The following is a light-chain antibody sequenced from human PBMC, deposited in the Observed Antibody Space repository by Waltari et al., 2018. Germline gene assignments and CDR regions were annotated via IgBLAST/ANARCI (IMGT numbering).Light chain of an antibody. CDR2: GAS. Sequence: EVVLTQSPGTLSLSPGERATLACRASQRVGTSLAWYQQKPGQAPRLLIYGASRRATGIPDRFSGSGSGTDFSLTISRLEPEDFAVYYCQHYVRLPATFGQGTKVEI. J-gene: IGKJ1*01. V-gene: IGKV3-20*01. CDR3: QHYVRLPAT. CDR1: QRVGTS.